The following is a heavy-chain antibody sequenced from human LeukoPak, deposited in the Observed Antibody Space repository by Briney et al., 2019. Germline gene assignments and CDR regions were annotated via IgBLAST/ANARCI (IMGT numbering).Heavy chain of an antibody. CDR2: ISSDSIYI. J-gene: IGHJ3*02. Sequence: GGSLTLSCAASGFTFRIYSMNWLPDARGRVREGVSSISSDSIYIYYTDSVPGRFTIYRDNAKNSLYPQMNSLRAEDTGVYYCAVAYYYGSGAAFDIWGQGTKVTVSS. V-gene: IGHV3-21*01. CDR3: AVAYYYGSGAAFDI. D-gene: IGHD3-10*01. CDR1: GFTFRIYS.